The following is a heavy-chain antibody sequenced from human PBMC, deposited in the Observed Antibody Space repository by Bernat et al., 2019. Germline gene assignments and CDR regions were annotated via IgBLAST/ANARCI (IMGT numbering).Heavy chain of an antibody. CDR1: GFTFSSYG. D-gene: IGHD2-21*01. J-gene: IGHJ6*03. CDR3: ARGVNYYYYMDV. Sequence: QVQLVESGGGVVQPGRSLRLSCAASGFTFSSYGMHWVRQAPGKGLEWVAVIWYDGSNKYYADSVKGRFTISRDNSKNTLYLQMNSLRAEDTAVYYCARGVNYYYYMDVWGKGTTVTVS. CDR2: IWYDGSNK. V-gene: IGHV3-33*01.